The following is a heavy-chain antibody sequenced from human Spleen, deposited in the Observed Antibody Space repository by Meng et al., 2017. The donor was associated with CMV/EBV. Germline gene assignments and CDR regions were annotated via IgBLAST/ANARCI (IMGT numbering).Heavy chain of an antibody. J-gene: IGHJ3*02. CDR3: ARERAGNDAFDI. V-gene: IGHV4-59*01. CDR2: VYHSGTT. Sequence: SETLSLTCFVSGGSISTYYWSWIRQPPGEGLEWIAYVYHSGTTNYNPSLESRVTISVDTSKNQFSLKLSSVTAADTAMYYCARERAGNDAFDIWGQGTMVTVSS. CDR1: GGSISTYY.